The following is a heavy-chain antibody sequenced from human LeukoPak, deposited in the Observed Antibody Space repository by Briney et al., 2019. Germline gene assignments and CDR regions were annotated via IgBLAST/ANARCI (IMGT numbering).Heavy chain of an antibody. CDR1: EFIFSGYE. J-gene: IGHJ4*02. D-gene: IGHD3-3*02. CDR3: ARSPLADYFDY. CDR2: ISNSGNTI. Sequence: QSGGSLRLSCAASEFIFSGYEMNWVRQAPGKGLEWVSYISNSGNTIYYADSVKGRFTISRDNAKSSLYLQMNSLRAEDTAVYYCARSPLADYFDYWGQGTLVTVSS. V-gene: IGHV3-48*03.